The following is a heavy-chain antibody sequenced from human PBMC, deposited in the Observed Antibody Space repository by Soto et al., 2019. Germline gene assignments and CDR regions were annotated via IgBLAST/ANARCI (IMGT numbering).Heavy chain of an antibody. CDR2: ISYDGSNK. V-gene: IGHV3-30*18. J-gene: IGHJ6*02. Sequence: GVSLGLSCAGSGFTFSSYGMHWVRPAPGKGLEWVAVISYDGSNKYYADSVKGRFTISRDNSKNTLYLQMNSLRAEDTAVYYCAKEIAASYYYYYGMDVWGQGTTVTVSS. CDR1: GFTFSSYG. D-gene: IGHD6-13*01. CDR3: AKEIAASYYYYYGMDV.